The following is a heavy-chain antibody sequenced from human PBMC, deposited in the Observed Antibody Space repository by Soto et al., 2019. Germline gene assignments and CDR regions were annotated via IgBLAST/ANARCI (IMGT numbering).Heavy chain of an antibody. D-gene: IGHD3-10*01. J-gene: IGHJ5*02. Sequence: PSETLSLTCTVSGGSISSGGYYWSWIRQHPGKGLEWIGYIYYSGSTYYNPSLKSRVTISVDTSKNQFSLKLSSVTAADTAVYYCARETRRGYNWFDPWGQGTLVTVSS. CDR3: ARETRRGYNWFDP. V-gene: IGHV4-31*03. CDR1: GGSISSGGYY. CDR2: IYYSGST.